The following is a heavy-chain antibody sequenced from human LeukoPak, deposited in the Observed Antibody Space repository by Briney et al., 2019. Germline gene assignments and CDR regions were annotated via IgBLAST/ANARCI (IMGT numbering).Heavy chain of an antibody. CDR1: GGSISSGTYY. CDR2: IYTSGTT. J-gene: IGHJ4*02. D-gene: IGHD1-26*01. CDR3: ASLYSGSYSFDY. V-gene: IGHV4-61*02. Sequence: SETLSLTCTVSGGSISSGTYYWSWLRQPAGKGLEWIGRIYTSGTTNYNPSPKSRVTISVDTSKNQFSLKLSSVTAADTAVYYCASLYSGSYSFDYWGQGTLVTVSS.